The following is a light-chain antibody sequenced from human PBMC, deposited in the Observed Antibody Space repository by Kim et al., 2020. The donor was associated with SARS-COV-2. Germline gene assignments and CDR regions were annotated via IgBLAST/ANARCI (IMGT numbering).Light chain of an antibody. CDR1: QSINTW. V-gene: IGKV1-5*01. J-gene: IGKJ2*01. CDR3: QQYKSFPHT. Sequence: DIQMTQSPSTLSASVGDRVTITCRASQSINTWLAWHQQKPGKAPKVLIYDASSLESGVPSRFSGSGSGTEFTLTISSLQSDDFGSYYCQQYKSFPHTFGQGTKLEI. CDR2: DAS.